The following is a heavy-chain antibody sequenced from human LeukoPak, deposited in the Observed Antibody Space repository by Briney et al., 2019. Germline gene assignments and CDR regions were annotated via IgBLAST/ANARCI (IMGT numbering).Heavy chain of an antibody. D-gene: IGHD2-21*01. CDR1: GYTFTGYY. Sequence: GASVKVSCKASGYTFTGYYMHWVRQAPGQGLEWMGWINPNSGGTNYAQKFQGRVTMTRDTSISTAYMELSSLRSEDTAVYYCVRGLSQIRGTNCGGDCYSGGGFDYWGQGTLVTVSS. V-gene: IGHV1-2*02. J-gene: IGHJ4*02. CDR2: INPNSGGT. CDR3: VRGLSQIRGTNCGGDCYSGGGFDY.